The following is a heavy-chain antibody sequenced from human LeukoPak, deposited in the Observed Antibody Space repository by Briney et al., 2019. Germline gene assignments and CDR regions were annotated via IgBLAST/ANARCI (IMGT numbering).Heavy chain of an antibody. CDR2: ISRTTSTI. CDR3: ARSSEAGFDY. CDR1: GFTFNSYS. V-gene: IGHV3-48*04. J-gene: IGHJ4*02. Sequence: GGSLRLSRAASGFTFNSYSMDWVRQAPGKGLEWVSYISRTTSTIYYADSVKGRFTISRDNAKNSLYLQMNSLRAEDTAVYYCARSSEAGFDYWGQGSLVTVSS. D-gene: IGHD6-19*01.